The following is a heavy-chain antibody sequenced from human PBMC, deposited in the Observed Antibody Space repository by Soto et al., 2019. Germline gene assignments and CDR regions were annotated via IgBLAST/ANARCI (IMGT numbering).Heavy chain of an antibody. J-gene: IGHJ4*02. CDR2: VSGYNGDT. V-gene: IGHV1-18*01. D-gene: IGHD4-17*01. Sequence: QIQVVQSGDEVKQPGASVTVSCKASGYTFTSYGINWVRKAPGHGLEWVGWVSGYNGDTYYAQKFQDRVIMTKDGGTTTAYLELRSLRADCSAVYYCGSAKHGEFDAYWGQGTRVSV. CDR3: GSAKHGEFDAY. CDR1: GYTFTSYG.